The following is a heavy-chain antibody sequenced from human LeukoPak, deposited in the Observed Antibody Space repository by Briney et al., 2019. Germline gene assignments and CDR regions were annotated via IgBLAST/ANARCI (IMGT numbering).Heavy chain of an antibody. CDR1: GFTVSSNY. J-gene: IGHJ1*01. D-gene: IGHD3-22*01. CDR2: IYSGGST. Sequence: GGSLRLSCAASGFTVSSNYMSWVRQAPGKGLEWVSVIYSGGSTYYADSVKGRFTISRDNSKNTLYLQMNSLRAGDTAVYYCARAPYDSSGYYLDWGQGTLVTVSS. V-gene: IGHV3-66*01. CDR3: ARAPYDSSGYYLD.